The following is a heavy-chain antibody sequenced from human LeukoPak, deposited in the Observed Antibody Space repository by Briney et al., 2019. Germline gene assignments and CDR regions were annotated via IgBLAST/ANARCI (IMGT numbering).Heavy chain of an antibody. D-gene: IGHD5-24*01. CDR3: ARVGWSFGYTSWYFDP. CDR1: GGSIGSSAYS. J-gene: IGHJ2*01. Sequence: SETLSLTCTVSGGSIGSSAYSWGWIRQPPGKGLEWIGYIYYSGSTNYNPSLKSRVTISVDTSKNQFSLKLSSVTAADTAVYYCARVGWSFGYTSWYFDPWGRGTLVTVSS. V-gene: IGHV4-61*08. CDR2: IYYSGST.